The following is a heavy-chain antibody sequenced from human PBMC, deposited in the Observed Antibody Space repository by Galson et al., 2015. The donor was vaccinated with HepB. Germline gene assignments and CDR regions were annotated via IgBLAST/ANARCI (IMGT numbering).Heavy chain of an antibody. Sequence: CAASGFTFSSYGMHWVRQAPGKGLEWVAVIWYDGSNKYYADSVKGRFTISRDNSKNTLYLQMNSLRAEDTAVYYCARSDEYSSAFDYWGQGTLVTVSS. J-gene: IGHJ4*02. CDR1: GFTFSSYG. D-gene: IGHD6-6*01. CDR2: IWYDGSNK. CDR3: ARSDEYSSAFDY. V-gene: IGHV3-33*08.